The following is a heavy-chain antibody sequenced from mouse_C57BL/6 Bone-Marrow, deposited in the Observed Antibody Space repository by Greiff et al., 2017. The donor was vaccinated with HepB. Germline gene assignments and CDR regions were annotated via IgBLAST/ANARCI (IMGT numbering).Heavy chain of an antibody. CDR1: GYTFTSYG. D-gene: IGHD1-1*01. Sequence: QVQLQQSGAELARPGASVKLSCKASGYTFTSYGISWVKQRTGQGLEWIGEIYPRSGNTYYNEKFKGKATLTADKSSSTAYMELRSLTSEDSVVYFCAKNYVGWFAYWGQGTLVTVSA. J-gene: IGHJ3*01. CDR2: IYPRSGNT. CDR3: AKNYVGWFAY. V-gene: IGHV1-81*01.